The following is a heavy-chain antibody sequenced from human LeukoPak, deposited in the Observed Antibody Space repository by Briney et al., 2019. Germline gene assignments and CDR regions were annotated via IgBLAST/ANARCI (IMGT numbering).Heavy chain of an antibody. D-gene: IGHD1-26*01. CDR2: IYYSGST. Sequence: SETLSLTCTVSGGSISSYYWSWIRQPPGKGLEWTGYIYYSGSTNYNPPLKSRVTISVDTSKNQFSLKLSSVTAADTAVYYCASGSGYYVGQFDYWGQGTLVTVSS. J-gene: IGHJ4*02. CDR1: GGSISSYY. CDR3: ASGSGYYVGQFDY. V-gene: IGHV4-59*01.